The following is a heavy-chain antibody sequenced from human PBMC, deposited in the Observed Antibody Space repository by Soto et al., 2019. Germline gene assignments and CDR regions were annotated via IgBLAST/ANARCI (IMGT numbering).Heavy chain of an antibody. J-gene: IGHJ4*02. CDR1: GFSFRTTW. D-gene: IGHD1-26*01. CDR3: STGSPFSGSVFDY. CDR2: IKSKSAGETT. Sequence: EVQLVESGGGLVKPGGSLRLSCAASGFSFRTTWVAWVRQAPGKGLEWVGRIKSKSAGETTDYADPVKGRFTISRDDSKDTLYLHMNSLETGDTAVYYCSTGSPFSGSVFDYWGQGPLVTVSS. V-gene: IGHV3-15*05.